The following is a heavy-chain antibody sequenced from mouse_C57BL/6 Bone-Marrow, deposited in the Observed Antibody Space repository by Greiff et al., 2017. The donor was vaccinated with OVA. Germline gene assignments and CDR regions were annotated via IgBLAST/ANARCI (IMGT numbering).Heavy chain of an antibody. CDR3: AREWDFDY. V-gene: IGHV1-54*01. Sequence: VQLQQSGAELVRPGTSVKVSCKASGYAFTNYLIEWVKQRPGQGLEWIGVINPGSGGTNYNEKFKGKATLTADKSSSTAYMQLSSLTSEDSAVYYCAREWDFDYWGQGTTLTVSS. J-gene: IGHJ2*01. CDR1: GYAFTNYL. CDR2: INPGSGGT.